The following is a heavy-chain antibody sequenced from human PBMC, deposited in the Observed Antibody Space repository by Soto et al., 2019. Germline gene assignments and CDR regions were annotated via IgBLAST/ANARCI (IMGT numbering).Heavy chain of an antibody. CDR3: ARDSMHYYDSSGYYVNAFDI. V-gene: IGHV1-69*13. CDR1: GGTFSSYA. CDR2: IIPIFGTA. Sequence: VKVSCKASGGTFSSYAISWVRQAPGQGLEWMGGIIPIFGTANYAQKFQGRVTITADESTSTAYMELSSLRSEDTAVYYCARDSMHYYDSSGYYVNAFDIWGQGTMVTVSS. J-gene: IGHJ3*02. D-gene: IGHD3-22*01.